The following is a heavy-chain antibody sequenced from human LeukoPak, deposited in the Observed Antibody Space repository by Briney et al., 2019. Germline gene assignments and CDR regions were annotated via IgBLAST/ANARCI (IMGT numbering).Heavy chain of an antibody. J-gene: IGHJ3*02. CDR3: ARVDAARGIVVVPGAFDI. D-gene: IGHD3-22*01. V-gene: IGHV4-59*01. Sequence: SETLSLTCTVSGGSISSDYWSWIRQPPGKGLEWIGYIYYSGSTNYNPSLKSRVTISVDTSKNQFSLKLSSVTAADTAVYYCARVDAARGIVVVPGAFDIWGQGTMVTVSS. CDR2: IYYSGST. CDR1: GGSISSDY.